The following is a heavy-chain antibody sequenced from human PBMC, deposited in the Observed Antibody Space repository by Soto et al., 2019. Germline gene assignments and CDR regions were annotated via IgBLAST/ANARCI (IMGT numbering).Heavy chain of an antibody. V-gene: IGHV1-69*13. J-gene: IGHJ6*02. Sequence: ASVKVSCKASGGTFSSYAISWVRQAPGQGLEWMGGIIPIFGTANYAQKFQGRVTITADESTSTAYMELSSLRSEDTAVYYCARSVSFRYQLLKRGMDVWGQGTTVTVSS. CDR3: ARSVSFRYQLLKRGMDV. CDR1: GGTFSSYA. CDR2: IIPIFGTA. D-gene: IGHD2-2*01.